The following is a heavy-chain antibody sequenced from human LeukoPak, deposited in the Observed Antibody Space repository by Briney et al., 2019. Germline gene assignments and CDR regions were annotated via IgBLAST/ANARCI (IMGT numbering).Heavy chain of an antibody. CDR1: GYTFTGYY. CDR3: AFSQMGDSDLRYYYYYYYMDV. J-gene: IGHJ6*03. CDR2: INPNSGGT. V-gene: IGHV1-2*02. D-gene: IGHD1-26*01. Sequence: GASVKVSCKASGYTFTGYYMHWVRQAPGQGLEWMGWINPNSGGTNYAQKFQGRVTMTRDTSISTAYMELGRLRSDDTAVYYCAFSQMGDSDLRYYYYYYYMDVWGKGTTVTVSS.